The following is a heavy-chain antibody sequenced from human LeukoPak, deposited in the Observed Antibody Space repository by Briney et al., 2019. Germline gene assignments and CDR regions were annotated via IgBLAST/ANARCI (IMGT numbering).Heavy chain of an antibody. CDR3: AKGLKLHVYYGMDV. CDR2: ISYDGSNK. D-gene: IGHD5-24*01. Sequence: GGSLRLSCAASGFTFSSYGMHWVRQAPGKGLEWVAVISYDGSNKYYADSVKGRFTISRDNSKNTLYLQMNSLRAEDTAVYYCAKGLKLHVYYGMDVWGQGTTVTVSS. V-gene: IGHV3-30*18. J-gene: IGHJ6*02. CDR1: GFTFSSYG.